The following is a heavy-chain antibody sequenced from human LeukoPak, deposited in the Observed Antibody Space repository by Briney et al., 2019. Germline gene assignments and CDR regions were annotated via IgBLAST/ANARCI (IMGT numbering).Heavy chain of an antibody. D-gene: IGHD6-19*01. J-gene: IGHJ4*02. V-gene: IGHV3-30*02. CDR2: IRYDGSNK. Sequence: GGSLRLSCAASGFTFSSYGMHWVRQAPGKGLEWVAFIRYDGSNKYYADSVKGRFTISRDNAKNSLYLQMNSLRAEDTAVYFCAGGSGWVTDSWGQGTLVTVSS. CDR3: AGGSGWVTDS. CDR1: GFTFSSYG.